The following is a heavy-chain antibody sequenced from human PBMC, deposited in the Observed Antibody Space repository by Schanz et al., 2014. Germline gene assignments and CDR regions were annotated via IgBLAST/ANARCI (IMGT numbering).Heavy chain of an antibody. CDR2: IKSKTDGGTT. V-gene: IGHV3-15*01. D-gene: IGHD4-17*01. CDR3: STDLTAVDYDAIGL. CDR1: GFTFFGSF. Sequence: EVQLVQSGGGLVQPGGSLRLSCVASGFTFFGSFAMSWVRQAPGKGLEWVGRIKSKTDGGTTDYAAPVQGRFTISRDDSKNTLHLQMNSLKTEDTAVYYCSTDLTAVDYDAIGLWGQGTMVTVSS. J-gene: IGHJ3*01.